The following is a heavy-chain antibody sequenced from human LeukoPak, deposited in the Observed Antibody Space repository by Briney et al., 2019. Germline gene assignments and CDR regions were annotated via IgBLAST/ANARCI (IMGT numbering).Heavy chain of an antibody. Sequence: SETLSLTCAVYGGSFSGYYWSWIRQPPGKGLEWIGEINHSGSTNYNPSLKSRVTISVDTSKNQFSLKLSSVTAADTGVYYCAREEVEASFDYWGQGTLVTVSS. CDR2: INHSGST. CDR3: AREEVEASFDY. D-gene: IGHD1-26*01. V-gene: IGHV4-34*01. CDR1: GGSFSGYY. J-gene: IGHJ4*02.